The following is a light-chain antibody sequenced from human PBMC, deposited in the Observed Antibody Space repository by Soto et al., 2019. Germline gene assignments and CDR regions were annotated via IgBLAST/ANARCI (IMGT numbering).Light chain of an antibody. V-gene: IGKV3-11*01. CDR3: HQRQSWPRT. Sequence: EIVLTQSPATLSSSPGETATLSCRASQYVGTRLAWYQHKPGQAPRLLIYYMSKRATGIPPRFSGSGSGTDFTLTISKLAPEDFGVYYYHQRQSWPRTLGEGTKLDIK. J-gene: IGKJ1*01. CDR1: QYVGTR. CDR2: YMS.